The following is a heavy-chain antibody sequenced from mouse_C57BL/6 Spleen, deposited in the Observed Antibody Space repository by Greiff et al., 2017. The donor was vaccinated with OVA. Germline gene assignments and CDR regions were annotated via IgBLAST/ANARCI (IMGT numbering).Heavy chain of an antibody. CDR2: INSDGSST. CDR1: GFTFSDYY. D-gene: IGHD4-1*01. J-gene: IGHJ4*01. CDR3: ARVPGLGAMDY. Sequence: EVKLVESEGGLVQPGSSMKLSCTASGFTFSDYYMAWVRQVPEKGLEWVANINSDGSSTYYLDSLKSRFIISRDNAKNILYLQMSSLKSEDTATYYCARVPGLGAMDYWGQGTSVTVSS. V-gene: IGHV5-16*01.